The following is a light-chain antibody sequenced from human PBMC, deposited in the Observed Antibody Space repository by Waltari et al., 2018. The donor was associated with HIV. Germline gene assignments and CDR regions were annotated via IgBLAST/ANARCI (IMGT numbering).Light chain of an antibody. Sequence: QSVLTQPPSTSGTPGQRVTLSSSGRSSTIGSNPVNWYQHLPGTAPKLLIYGNNQRPSGVPDRFSGSKSGTSSSLAISGLQSEDEADYYCAAWDDSLNGLWVFGGGTKLTVL. J-gene: IGLJ3*02. V-gene: IGLV1-44*01. CDR3: AAWDDSLNGLWV. CDR1: SSTIGSNP. CDR2: GNN.